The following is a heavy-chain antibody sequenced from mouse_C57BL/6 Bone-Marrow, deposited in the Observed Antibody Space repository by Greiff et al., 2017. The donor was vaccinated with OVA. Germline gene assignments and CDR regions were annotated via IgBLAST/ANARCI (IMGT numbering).Heavy chain of an antibody. V-gene: IGHV5-4*03. Sequence: EVNVVESGGGLVKPGGSLKLSCAASGFTFSSYAMSWVRQTPEKRLEWVATISDGGSYTYYPDNVKGRFTISRDNAKNNLYLQMSHLKSEDTAMYDCARPNWVAWFAYWGQGTLVTVSA. D-gene: IGHD4-1*01. CDR2: ISDGGSYT. CDR3: ARPNWVAWFAY. J-gene: IGHJ3*01. CDR1: GFTFSSYA.